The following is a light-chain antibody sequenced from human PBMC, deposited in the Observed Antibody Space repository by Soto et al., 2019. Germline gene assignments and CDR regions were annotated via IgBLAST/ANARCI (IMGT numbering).Light chain of an antibody. CDR2: KAS. J-gene: IGKJ2*01. CDR1: QSISSW. CDR3: QQYNSYPYT. V-gene: IGKV1-5*03. Sequence: DIQMTQSPSTLSASVGDRVTITCRASQSISSWVAWYQQKLGKAPKLLIYKASSLESGVPSRFSGSGSGTDFTLTIISLQPDDFATYYCQQYNSYPYTFGQGTKLEIK.